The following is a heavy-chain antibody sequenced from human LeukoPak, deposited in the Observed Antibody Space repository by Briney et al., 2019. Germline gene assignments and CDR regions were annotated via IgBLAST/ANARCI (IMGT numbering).Heavy chain of an antibody. J-gene: IGHJ4*02. CDR2: IYSGGST. Sequence: GGSLRLSCAASGFTFSSYGMHWVRQAPGKGLEWVSVIYSGGSTYYADSVKGRFTISRHNSKNTLYLQMNSLRAEDTAVYYCARAPNSWYSSGWYYFDYWGQGTLVTVSS. D-gene: IGHD6-19*01. CDR1: GFTFSSYG. CDR3: ARAPNSWYSSGWYYFDY. V-gene: IGHV3-53*04.